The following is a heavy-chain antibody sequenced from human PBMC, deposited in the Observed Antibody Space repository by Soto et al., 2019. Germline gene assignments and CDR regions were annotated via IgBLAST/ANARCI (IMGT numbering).Heavy chain of an antibody. D-gene: IGHD6-13*01. J-gene: IGHJ3*02. CDR3: ARLRGYSSSWYPGAFDI. CDR2: ISYDGSNK. V-gene: IGHV3-30-3*01. CDR1: GFTFSSYA. Sequence: QVQLVESGGGVVQPGRSLRLSCAASGFTFSSYAMHWVRQAPGKGLEWVAVISYDGSNKYYADSVKGRFTISRDNSKNTLYQQKNSLRAEDTAVYYCARLRGYSSSWYPGAFDIWGQGTMVTVSS.